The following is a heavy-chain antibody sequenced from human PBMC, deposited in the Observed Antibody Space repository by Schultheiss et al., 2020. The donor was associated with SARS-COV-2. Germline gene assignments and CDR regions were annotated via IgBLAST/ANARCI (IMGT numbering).Heavy chain of an antibody. CDR3: AKATSYCSSTSCYRRGYYYYYGMDV. CDR2: ISYDGSNK. D-gene: IGHD2-2*01. V-gene: IGHV3-30*18. J-gene: IGHJ6*02. CDR1: GFTFSSYG. Sequence: GGSLRLSCAASGFTFSSYGMHWVRQAPGKGLEWVAVISYDGSNKYYADSVKGRFTISRDNSKNTLYLQMNSLRAEDTAVYYCAKATSYCSSTSCYRRGYYYYYGMDVWGQGTTVTVSS.